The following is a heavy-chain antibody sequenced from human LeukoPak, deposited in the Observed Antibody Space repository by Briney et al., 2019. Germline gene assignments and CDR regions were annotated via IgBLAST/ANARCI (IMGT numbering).Heavy chain of an antibody. CDR1: GFTFRSHA. V-gene: IGHV3-23*01. D-gene: IGHD6-13*01. Sequence: PGGSLRLSCVGSGFTFRSHAMSWVRQAPEKGLEFVSGIYENGGTTYYADSVKGRFSISRDNSRNILYLQMSSLRAEDTALYYCAKEADSSWCDWGQGTLVTVSS. J-gene: IGHJ4*02. CDR2: IYENGGTT. CDR3: AKEADSSWCD.